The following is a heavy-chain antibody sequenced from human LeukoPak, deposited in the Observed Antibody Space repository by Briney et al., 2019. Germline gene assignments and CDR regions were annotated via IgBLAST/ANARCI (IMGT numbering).Heavy chain of an antibody. CDR3: ARKGNANYYNWFDP. J-gene: IGHJ5*02. D-gene: IGHD1-1*01. CDR1: GGTFSSYA. CDR2: MNPNSGNT. Sequence: RRASVKVSCKASGGTFSSYAISWVRQATGHGLEWMGWMNPNSGNTGYAQKFQGRVTITRNTSISTAYMELSSLRSEDTAVYYCARKGNANYYNWFDPWGQGTLVTVSS. V-gene: IGHV1-8*03.